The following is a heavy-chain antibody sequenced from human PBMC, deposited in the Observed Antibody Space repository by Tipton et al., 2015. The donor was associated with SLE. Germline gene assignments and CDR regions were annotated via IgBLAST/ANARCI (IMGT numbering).Heavy chain of an antibody. Sequence: SLRLSCAASGFTFSSYSMNWVRQAPGKGLEWVSSISSSSSYIYYADSVKGRFTISRDNAKNSLYLQMNSLRAEDTAVYYCARWDNSIDAFDIWGQGTMVTVSS. D-gene: IGHD3-3*02. V-gene: IGHV3-21*01. CDR1: GFTFSSYS. J-gene: IGHJ3*02. CDR2: ISSSSSYI. CDR3: ARWDNSIDAFDI.